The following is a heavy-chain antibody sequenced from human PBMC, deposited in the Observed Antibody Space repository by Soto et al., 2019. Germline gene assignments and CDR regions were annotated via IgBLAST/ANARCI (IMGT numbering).Heavy chain of an antibody. CDR1: GFTFDDYG. V-gene: IGHV3-20*04. CDR3: ARLYSSGWYGPGRY. J-gene: IGHJ4*02. Sequence: EVQLVESGGGVVRPGGSLRLSCAASGFTFDDYGMSWVRQAPGKGLEWVSGINWNGGSTGYADSVKGRFTISRDNAKNSLYLQMSSLRAEDSALYYCARLYSSGWYGPGRYWGQGTLVTVSS. D-gene: IGHD6-19*01. CDR2: INWNGGST.